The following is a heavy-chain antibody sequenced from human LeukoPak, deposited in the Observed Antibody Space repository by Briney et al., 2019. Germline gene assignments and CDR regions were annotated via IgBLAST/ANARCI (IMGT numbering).Heavy chain of an antibody. D-gene: IGHD3-10*01. CDR3: ARWPYYYGSGSYPYGMDV. CDR1: GGSISSSSYY. Sequence: PSETLSLTCTVSGGSISSSSYYWGWIRQPPGRGLEWIGSIYYSGSTYYNPSLKSRVTISVDTSKNQFSLKLSSVTAADTAVYYCARWPYYYGSGSYPYGMDVWGQGTTVTASS. V-gene: IGHV4-39*01. J-gene: IGHJ6*02. CDR2: IYYSGST.